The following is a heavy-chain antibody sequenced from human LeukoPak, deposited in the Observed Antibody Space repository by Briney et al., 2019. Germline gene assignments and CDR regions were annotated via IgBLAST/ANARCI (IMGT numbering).Heavy chain of an antibody. J-gene: IGHJ5*02. CDR3: ARDQLTGGRAP. D-gene: IGHD3-10*01. Sequence: GGSLRLSCAATGFTLSSYSMNWVRQAPGKGLEWVSYITSSSTIYYVDSVKGRFTISRDNAKNSLYLQMNSLRAEDTAVYYCARDQLTGGRAPWGQGTLVTVSS. V-gene: IGHV3-48*04. CDR2: ITSSSTI. CDR1: GFTLSSYS.